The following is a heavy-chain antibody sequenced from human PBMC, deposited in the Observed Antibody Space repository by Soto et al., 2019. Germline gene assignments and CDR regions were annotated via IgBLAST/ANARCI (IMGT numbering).Heavy chain of an antibody. CDR3: ARHWGGVGVTSGYFDY. V-gene: IGHV5-10-1*01. CDR2: IDPSDSHT. CDR1: GYSFTTYW. J-gene: IGHJ4*02. Sequence: EVQLVQSGAEVKEPGESLRISCKGSGYSFTTYWISWVRQMPGKGLEWMGRIDPSDSHTNYSPSFQGHVTISADKSISTAYLQWSSLKASDTAMYYCARHWGGVGVTSGYFDYWGQGSLVTVSS. D-gene: IGHD7-27*01.